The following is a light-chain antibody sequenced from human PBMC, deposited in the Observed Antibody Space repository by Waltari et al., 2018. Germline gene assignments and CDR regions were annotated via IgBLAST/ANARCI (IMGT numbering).Light chain of an antibody. CDR2: WAS. Sequence: DIVMTQSPDSLAVSLGERVTISCRSSQSVLYTSDNDNYLAWYQQKPGQPPKLLIYWASTRASGVPDRFSGSGSGTDFTLTINSLQPADVAVYYCQQYYNPPLTFGQGTRVEI. J-gene: IGKJ1*01. CDR3: QQYYNPPLT. CDR1: QSVLYTSDNDNY. V-gene: IGKV4-1*01.